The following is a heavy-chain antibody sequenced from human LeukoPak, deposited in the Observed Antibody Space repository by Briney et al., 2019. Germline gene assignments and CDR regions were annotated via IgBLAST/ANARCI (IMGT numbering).Heavy chain of an antibody. V-gene: IGHV3-11*04. Sequence: PGGSLRLSCAASGFTFSDYYMSWIRQAPGKGLEWVSYISSSGSTIYYADSVKGRFTISRDNAKNSLYLQMSSLRAEDTAVYYCVREWVDWGQGYNWFDRWGQGTLATVSS. CDR3: VREWVDWGQGYNWFDR. J-gene: IGHJ5*02. CDR2: ISSSGSTI. D-gene: IGHD7-27*01. CDR1: GFTFSDYY.